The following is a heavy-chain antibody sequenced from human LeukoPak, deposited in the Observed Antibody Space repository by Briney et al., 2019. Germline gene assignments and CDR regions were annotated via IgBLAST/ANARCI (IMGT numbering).Heavy chain of an antibody. CDR3: ARDKGYDILTGYYFDP. V-gene: IGHV4-30-2*01. J-gene: IGHJ5*02. D-gene: IGHD3-9*01. Sequence: NSSQTLSLTCAVSGGSISSGGYSWSWIRQPRGKGLEWIGYIYHSGSTYYNPSLKSRVTISVDGSKNQFSLKLSSVTAADTAVYYCARDKGYDILTGYYFDPWGQGTLVTVSS. CDR1: GGSISSGGYS. CDR2: IYHSGST.